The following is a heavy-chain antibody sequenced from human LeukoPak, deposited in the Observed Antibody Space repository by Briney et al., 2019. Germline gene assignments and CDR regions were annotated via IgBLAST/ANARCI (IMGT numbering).Heavy chain of an antibody. V-gene: IGHV3-20*04. CDR2: INWNGGST. D-gene: IGHD3-10*02. J-gene: IGHJ6*04. CDR3: AELGITMIGGV. Sequence: GGSLRLSCAASGFTFDDYGMSWVRQAPGKGLEWVSGINWNGGSTGYVDSVKGRFTISRDNAKNSLYLQMNSLRAEDTAVYYCAELGITMIGGVWGKGTTVTISS. CDR1: GFTFDDYG.